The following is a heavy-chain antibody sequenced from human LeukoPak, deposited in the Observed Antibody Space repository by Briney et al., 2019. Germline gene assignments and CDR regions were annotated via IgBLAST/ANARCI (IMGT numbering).Heavy chain of an antibody. Sequence: SETLSLTCAVYGGSFSGYYWSWIRQPAGKGLEWIGRIYTSGSTNYNPSLKSRVTMSVDTSKNQFSLKLSSVTAADTAVYYCARDRSGYYGSGSFDVWGKGTTVTISS. CDR2: IYTSGST. D-gene: IGHD3-10*01. J-gene: IGHJ6*04. CDR1: GGSFSGYY. V-gene: IGHV4-4*07. CDR3: ARDRSGYYGSGSFDV.